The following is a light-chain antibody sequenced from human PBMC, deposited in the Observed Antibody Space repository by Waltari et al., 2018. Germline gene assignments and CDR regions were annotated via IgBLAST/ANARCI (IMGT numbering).Light chain of an antibody. CDR1: QGIANY. V-gene: IGKV1-27*01. Sequence: DIQMTQTPSSLSASVGDSVTITCRASQGIANYLAWYQQKPGKVPKLLIYAASTLQSGVPSRFSGSGSGIHFTLTISGLQPEDVATYYCQKYNSAPWTFGQGTKVEIK. CDR3: QKYNSAPWT. CDR2: AAS. J-gene: IGKJ1*01.